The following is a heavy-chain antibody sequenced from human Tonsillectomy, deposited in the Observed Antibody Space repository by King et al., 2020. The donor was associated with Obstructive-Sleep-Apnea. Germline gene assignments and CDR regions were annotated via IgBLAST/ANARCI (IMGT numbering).Heavy chain of an antibody. CDR2: IRNDGSNK. V-gene: IGHV3-30*02. D-gene: IGHD2-21*02. Sequence: VQLVESGGGVVQPGRSLRLSCAAAGFTFNYFCMHWVRQAPGKGLEWVAFIRNDGSNKYYADSVEGRFTISRDNSKNTLFLQMNSLRAEDTAVYYCAKDKSGGDCWYFDFWGHGTLVTVSS. J-gene: IGHJ2*01. CDR3: AKDKSGGDCWYFDF. CDR1: GFTFNYFC.